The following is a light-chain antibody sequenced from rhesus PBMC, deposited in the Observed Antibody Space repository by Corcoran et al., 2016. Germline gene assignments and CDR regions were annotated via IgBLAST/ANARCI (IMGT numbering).Light chain of an antibody. Sequence: DIQMTQSPSSLSASVGDTVTITCRASQSVSSWLAWYQQKPGKAPKLLIYKASSLQSGVPSRFSGSGSGTDFTLTISSLQSEDFATYYGQQYTISPCTFGQGTKVDIK. V-gene: IGKV1-22*01. CDR2: KAS. CDR1: QSVSSW. CDR3: QQYTISPCT. J-gene: IGKJ2*01.